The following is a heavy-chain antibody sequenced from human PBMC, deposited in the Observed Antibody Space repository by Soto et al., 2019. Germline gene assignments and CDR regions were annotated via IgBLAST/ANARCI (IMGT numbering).Heavy chain of an antibody. CDR2: ITTYSTSI. D-gene: IGHD4-17*01. CDR1: GFTFSSYS. V-gene: IGHV3-21*01. Sequence: EVQLVESGGGLVKPGGSLRLSCAASGFTFSSYSMNWVRQAPGEGLEWVSSITTYSTSIYYADSVKGRSTISRDNAKNSLFLQMNSLRAEDTAVYYCARGYGDYIPDAFNIWGQGTMVTVSS. CDR3: ARGYGDYIPDAFNI. J-gene: IGHJ3*02.